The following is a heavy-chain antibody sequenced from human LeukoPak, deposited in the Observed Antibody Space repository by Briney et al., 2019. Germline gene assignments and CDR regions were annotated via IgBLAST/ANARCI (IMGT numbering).Heavy chain of an antibody. CDR3: ARDRYAAFDY. CDR2: ISSSSSYI. J-gene: IGHJ4*02. V-gene: IGHV3-21*01. Sequence: GGSLRLSCAASGFTFSTYSMNWVRQAPGKGLEWVSSISSSSSYIYYADSVKGRLTISRDNAKNSLYLQMNSLRAEDTAVYYCARDRYAAFDYWGQGTLVTVSS. D-gene: IGHD1-1*01. CDR1: GFTFSTYS.